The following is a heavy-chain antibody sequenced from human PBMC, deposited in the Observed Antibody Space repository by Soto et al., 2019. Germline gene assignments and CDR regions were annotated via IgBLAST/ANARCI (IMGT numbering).Heavy chain of an antibody. CDR3: ARDGYSYGRLYYFEY. CDR1: GFTFSNYA. CDR2: ISYAGSYK. J-gene: IGHJ4*02. Sequence: GWSLRLSCAASGFTFSNYAMHWVRQAPGKGLEWVAVISYAGSYKYHADSVKGRFTISRDNSKSTLYLQMNSLRAEDTAVYYCARDGYSYGRLYYFEYWGQGTLVTVSS. D-gene: IGHD5-18*01. V-gene: IGHV3-30-3*01.